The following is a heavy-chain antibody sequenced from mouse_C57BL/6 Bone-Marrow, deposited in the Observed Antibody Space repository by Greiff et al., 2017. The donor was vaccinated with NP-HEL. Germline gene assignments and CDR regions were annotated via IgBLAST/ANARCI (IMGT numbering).Heavy chain of an antibody. CDR1: GYSITSGYY. D-gene: IGHD1-1*01. Sequence: EVKLMESGPGLVKPSQSLSLTCSVTGYSITSGYYWNWIRQFPGNKLEWMGYISYDGSNNYNPSLKNRISITRDTSKNQFFLKLNSVTTEDTATYYCARAPSFYGSSYPAWFAYWGQGTLVTVSA. V-gene: IGHV3-6*01. J-gene: IGHJ3*01. CDR2: ISYDGSN. CDR3: ARAPSFYGSSYPAWFAY.